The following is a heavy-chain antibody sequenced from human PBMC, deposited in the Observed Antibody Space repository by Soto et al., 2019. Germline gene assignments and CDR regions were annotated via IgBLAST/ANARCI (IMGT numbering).Heavy chain of an antibody. V-gene: IGHV3-15*07. D-gene: IGHD3-10*01. Sequence: GGSLRLSCAASGFSFSNAWMNWVRQAPGKGLEWVGRIKSKTDDGTTDYAAPVKGRFTISRDDSENTLYLQMNSLKTEDTAVYYCTTYNNRRNDYWGQGTLVTVSS. CDR3: TTYNNRRNDY. CDR2: IKSKTDDGTT. J-gene: IGHJ4*02. CDR1: GFSFSNAW.